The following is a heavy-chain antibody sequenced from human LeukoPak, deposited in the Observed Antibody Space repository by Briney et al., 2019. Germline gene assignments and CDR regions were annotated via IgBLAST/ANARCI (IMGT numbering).Heavy chain of an antibody. CDR1: GYTLTELS. CDR2: FDPEDGET. J-gene: IGHJ5*02. Sequence: ASVKVSCKVSGYTLTELSMHWVRQAPGKGLEWMGGFDPEDGETIYAQKFQGRVTITEDTSTDTAYMELSSLRSEDTAVYYCATVTLIAAAVDWFDPWGQGTLVTVSS. D-gene: IGHD6-13*01. V-gene: IGHV1-24*01. CDR3: ATVTLIAAAVDWFDP.